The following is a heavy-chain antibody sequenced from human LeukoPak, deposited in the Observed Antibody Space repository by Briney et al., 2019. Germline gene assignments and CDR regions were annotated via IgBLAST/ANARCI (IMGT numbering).Heavy chain of an antibody. CDR2: IYYSGST. J-gene: IGHJ4*02. CDR1: GGSISSSSYY. D-gene: IGHD3-9*01. Sequence: SETLSLTCTVSGGSISSSSYYWGWIRQPPGKGLEWIGSIYYSGSTNYNPSLKSRVTISVDTSKNQFSLKLSSVTAADTAVYYCARFVRYFDWLSPTYVDYWGQGTLVTVSS. V-gene: IGHV4-39*07. CDR3: ARFVRYFDWLSPTYVDY.